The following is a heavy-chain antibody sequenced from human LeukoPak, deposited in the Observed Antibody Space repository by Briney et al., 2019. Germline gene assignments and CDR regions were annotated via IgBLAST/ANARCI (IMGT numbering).Heavy chain of an antibody. CDR1: GFTFSNAW. CDR2: IKSKTAGGTI. CDR3: TTGESMVGSTIHIRWAD. J-gene: IGHJ4*02. D-gene: IGHD1-26*01. V-gene: IGHV3-15*01. Sequence: PGGSLRLSCAASGFTFSNAWMTWVRQAPGKGLEWVGRIKSKTAGGTIDYAAPVKGRFTISRDDSKNTLYLQMNSLKTKDTAVYYCTTGESMVGSTIHIRWADWGQGTLVTVSS.